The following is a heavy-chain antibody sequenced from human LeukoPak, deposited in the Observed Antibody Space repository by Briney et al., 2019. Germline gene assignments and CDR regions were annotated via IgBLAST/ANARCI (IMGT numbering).Heavy chain of an antibody. Sequence: SETLSLTCVVSGGSFSGYYWSWIRQPPGKGLEWIGEINHSGSTNYNPSLTSRATLPVDTSKNQFSLKLSSVTAADTTVYYCAASRYDYGDYVPLVYWGQGTLVTGSS. J-gene: IGHJ4*02. CDR2: INHSGST. V-gene: IGHV4-34*01. D-gene: IGHD4-17*01. CDR3: AASRYDYGDYVPLVY. CDR1: GGSFSGYY.